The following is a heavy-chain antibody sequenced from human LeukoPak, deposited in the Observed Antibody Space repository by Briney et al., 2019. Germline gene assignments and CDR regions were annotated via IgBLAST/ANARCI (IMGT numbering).Heavy chain of an antibody. J-gene: IGHJ3*02. CDR1: GFTFSDYY. Sequence: GGSLRLSCAASGFTFSDYYMSWIRQAPGKGLEWVSSISSSSSYIYYADSVKGRFTISRDNAKNSLYLQMNSLRAEDTAVYYCARSGVHIVVVTALPDAFDIWGQGTMVTVSS. D-gene: IGHD2-21*02. CDR2: ISSSSSYI. V-gene: IGHV3-11*06. CDR3: ARSGVHIVVVTALPDAFDI.